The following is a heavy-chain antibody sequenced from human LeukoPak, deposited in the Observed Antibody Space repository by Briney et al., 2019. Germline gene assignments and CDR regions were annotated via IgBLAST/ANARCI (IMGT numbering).Heavy chain of an antibody. J-gene: IGHJ4*02. CDR1: GYSFTTYW. CDR2: IYPGDSDT. Sequence: GESLKISCKGSGYSFTTYWIGWGRQMPGKGLEWMGMIYPGDSDTRYSPSFQGHVTISADTSITTAYLQLSSLKASDTAMYYCARHIGLTTRYFDYWGQGTLVTVSS. D-gene: IGHD4/OR15-4a*01. CDR3: ARHIGLTTRYFDY. V-gene: IGHV5-51*01.